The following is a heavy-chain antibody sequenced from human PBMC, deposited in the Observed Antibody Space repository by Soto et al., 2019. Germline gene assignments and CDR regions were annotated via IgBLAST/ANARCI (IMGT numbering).Heavy chain of an antibody. CDR1: GYTFTCYY. Sequence: ASVKVSCKASGYTFTCYYIHWVRQAPGQGLEWMGWINPNSGGTNYAQKFQGRVTMTRDTSISTAYMELTRLRSDDTAVYYCARVATRYFDWLVYWGQGTLVTVSS. J-gene: IGHJ4*02. D-gene: IGHD3-9*01. V-gene: IGHV1-2*02. CDR3: ARVATRYFDWLVY. CDR2: INPNSGGT.